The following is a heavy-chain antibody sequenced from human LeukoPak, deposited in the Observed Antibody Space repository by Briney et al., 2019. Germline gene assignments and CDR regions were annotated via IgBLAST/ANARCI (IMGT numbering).Heavy chain of an antibody. Sequence: GGSLTLSCAASGFTFSDSGMHRVRQAPGKGLEWVAIIWYDGSDKYYAESVKGRFTISRDNSKNTLYLQMNSLRAEDTAVYYCAKGGITPDYWGQGTLVAVSA. D-gene: IGHD4-23*01. CDR1: GFTFSDSG. CDR3: AKGGITPDY. J-gene: IGHJ4*02. V-gene: IGHV3-33*06. CDR2: IWYDGSDK.